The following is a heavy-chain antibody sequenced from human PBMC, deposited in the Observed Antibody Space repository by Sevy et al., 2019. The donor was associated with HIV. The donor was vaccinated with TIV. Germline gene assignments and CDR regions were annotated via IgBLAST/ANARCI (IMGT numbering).Heavy chain of an antibody. J-gene: IGHJ4*02. CDR3: ARDLYNYDSDGYPDDS. V-gene: IGHV3-21*01. CDR1: GFTFSNYG. CDR2: LSSDSTYT. D-gene: IGHD3-22*01. Sequence: GESLKISCVASGFTFSNYGMNWVRQTPGKGLEWVSSLSSDSTYTYYADSVEGRFTISRDNARNSLYLQMNSLRAEDTAVYYCARDLYNYDSDGYPDDSWGQGTLVTVSS.